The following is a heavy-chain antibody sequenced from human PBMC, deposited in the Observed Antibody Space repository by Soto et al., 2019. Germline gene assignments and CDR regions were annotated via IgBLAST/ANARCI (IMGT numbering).Heavy chain of an antibody. CDR1: GYTFTSYY. CDR3: ARDLFRHTMVRTFGY. V-gene: IGHV1-46*01. J-gene: IGHJ4*02. CDR2: INPSGGST. Sequence: ASVKVSCKASGYTFTSYYMHWVRQAPGQGLEWMGIINPSGGSTSYAQKFQGRVTMTRDTSTSTVYMGLSSLRSEDTAVYYCARDLFRHTMVRTFGYWGQGTLVTVSS. D-gene: IGHD3-10*01.